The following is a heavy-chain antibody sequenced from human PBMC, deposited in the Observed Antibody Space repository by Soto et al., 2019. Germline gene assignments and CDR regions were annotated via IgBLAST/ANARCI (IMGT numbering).Heavy chain of an antibody. Sequence: GSLRLSCAASGFTFSSYAMSWVRQAPGKVLEWVSAISGSGGSTYYADSVKGRFTISRDNSKNTLYLQMNSLRAEDTAVYYCAKLMGFYDFWSGYSYYFDYWGQGXLVTVSS. V-gene: IGHV3-23*01. CDR3: AKLMGFYDFWSGYSYYFDY. CDR1: GFTFSSYA. D-gene: IGHD3-3*01. J-gene: IGHJ4*02. CDR2: ISGSGGST.